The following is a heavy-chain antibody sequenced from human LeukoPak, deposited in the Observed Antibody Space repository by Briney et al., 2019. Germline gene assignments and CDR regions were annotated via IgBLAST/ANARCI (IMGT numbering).Heavy chain of an antibody. J-gene: IGHJ4*01. Sequence: ASVKVSCKASGYTFTGYYMHWVRQAPGQGLEWMGWINPNSGGTNYAQKFQGRVTMTRDTSISTAYMELSRLRSDDTAVYYCARDYYDSRGPDYLGQGTLVTVSS. V-gene: IGHV1-2*02. CDR3: ARDYYDSRGPDY. CDR1: GYTFTGYY. CDR2: INPNSGGT. D-gene: IGHD3-22*01.